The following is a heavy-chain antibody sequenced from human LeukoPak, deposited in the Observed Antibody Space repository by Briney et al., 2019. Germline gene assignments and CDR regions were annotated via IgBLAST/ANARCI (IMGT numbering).Heavy chain of an antibody. V-gene: IGHV3-53*01. CDR3: VGRPYYYYGMDV. J-gene: IGHJ6*02. CDR1: GFTVNSNS. Sequence: PGGSLRLSCAASGFTVNSNSMSWVRQATGKGLECVAAIYSGDSTYYPDSVKGRFSISRDNSKNTPHLQMSSLRAEDTAIYYCVGRPYYYYGMDVWGQGTTVTVSS. CDR2: IYSGDST.